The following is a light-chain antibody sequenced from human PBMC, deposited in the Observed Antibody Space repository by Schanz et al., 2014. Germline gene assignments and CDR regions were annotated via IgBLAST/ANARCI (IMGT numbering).Light chain of an antibody. CDR3: SSYRSTTSLGV. CDR1: SSDVGNYNF. Sequence: QSALTQPPSASGSPGQSVTISCTGTSSDVGNYNFVSWYQHHPGKAPKLMIYEVSKRPSGVPDRFSGSKSGNTASLTVSGLQAEEEADYYCSSYRSTTSLGVFGGGTKLTVL. J-gene: IGLJ3*02. CDR2: EVS. V-gene: IGLV2-8*01.